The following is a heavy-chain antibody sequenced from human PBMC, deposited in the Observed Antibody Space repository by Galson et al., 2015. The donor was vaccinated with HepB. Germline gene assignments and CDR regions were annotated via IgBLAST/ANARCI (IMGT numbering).Heavy chain of an antibody. CDR2: ISGSGGST. Sequence: SLRLSCAASGFTFRSYAMSWVRQAPGKGLEWVSAISGSGGSTSHADSVKGRFTISRDNPKNTLYLQMNSLRAEDTAVYYCVLTYTSGFFWFDPWGQGTLVTASS. CDR1: GFTFRSYA. D-gene: IGHD5-12*01. J-gene: IGHJ5*02. CDR3: VLTYTSGFFWFDP. V-gene: IGHV3-23*01.